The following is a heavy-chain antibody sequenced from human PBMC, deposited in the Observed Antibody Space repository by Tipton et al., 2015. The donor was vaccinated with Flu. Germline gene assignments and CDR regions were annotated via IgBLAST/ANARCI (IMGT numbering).Heavy chain of an antibody. Sequence: TLSLTCSVPGGYISSYYYSWIRQSPGKGLEWMGYFHFSGITDYNLTLKSRITISVGTSNNQFSLKLNSVTSTDTAVYYCAKSGVNTGWYYFDSWGQG. CDR3: AKSGVNTGWYYFDS. D-gene: IGHD4/OR15-4a*01. CDR2: FHFSGIT. CDR1: GGYISSYY. V-gene: IGHV4-59*03. J-gene: IGHJ4*02.